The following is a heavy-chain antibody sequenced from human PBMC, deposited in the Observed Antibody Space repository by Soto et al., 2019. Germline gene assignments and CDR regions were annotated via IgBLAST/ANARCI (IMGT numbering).Heavy chain of an antibody. V-gene: IGHV4-59*01. CDR3: ARSVAVPGAHIDY. D-gene: IGHD6-19*01. J-gene: IGHJ4*02. Sequence: PSETLSLTCSASGGSISGSYWSWIRQSPGKGLEWLGSVYYTGSTNYSPSLRSRVSISVDTSKNEFSLRLSSVTAADTAVYFCARSVAVPGAHIDYWGQGTQVTVS. CDR1: GGSISGSY. CDR2: VYYTGST.